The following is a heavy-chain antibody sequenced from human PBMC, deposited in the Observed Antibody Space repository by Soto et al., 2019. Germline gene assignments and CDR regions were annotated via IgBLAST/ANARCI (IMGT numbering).Heavy chain of an antibody. Sequence: EVQLLESGGGLVQPGGSLRLSCAASGFTFNKYAMSWVRQAPGKGLEWVSAISGSGDSTYYADSVKGRFTISRDNSKSTLYLQLNSLRAEDRAVYYCAKEDVVPAGMAGWFVRIHDHGGQGTLVTVSS. V-gene: IGHV3-23*01. CDR2: ISGSGDST. D-gene: IGHD2-2*01. J-gene: IGHJ4*02. CDR1: GFTFNKYA. CDR3: AKEDVVPAGMAGWFVRIHDH.